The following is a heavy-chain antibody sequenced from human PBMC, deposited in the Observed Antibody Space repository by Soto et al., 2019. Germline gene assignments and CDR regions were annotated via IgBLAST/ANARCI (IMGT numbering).Heavy chain of an antibody. V-gene: IGHV4-34*01. D-gene: IGHD4-17*01. J-gene: IGHJ6*02. CDR1: GGSFSGYY. CDR3: ARERLSWNGDYVPVLAKIKYYYYGMDV. CDR2: INHSGST. Sequence: SETLSLTCAVYGGSFSGYYSSWIRQPPGKGLEWIGEINHSGSTNYNPSLKSRVTISVDTSKNQFSLKLSSVTAADTAVYYCARERLSWNGDYVPVLAKIKYYYYGMDVWGQGTTVTVSS.